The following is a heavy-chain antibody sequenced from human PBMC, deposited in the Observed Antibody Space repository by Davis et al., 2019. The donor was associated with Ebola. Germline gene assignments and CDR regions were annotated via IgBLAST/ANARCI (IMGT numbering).Heavy chain of an antibody. J-gene: IGHJ6*02. CDR3: ARKLVARSYYNYYGMDV. CDR1: GFTFSDYY. CDR2: ISSSGSTI. D-gene: IGHD5-12*01. Sequence: GESLKISCAASGFTFSDYYMSWIRQAPGKGLEWVSYISSSGSTIYYADSVKGRFTISRDNAKNSLYLQMNSLRAEDTAVYYCARKLVARSYYNYYGMDVWGQGTTVTVSS. V-gene: IGHV3-11*01.